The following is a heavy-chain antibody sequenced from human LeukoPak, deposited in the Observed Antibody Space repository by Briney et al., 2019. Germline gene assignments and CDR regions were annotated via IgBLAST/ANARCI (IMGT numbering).Heavy chain of an antibody. CDR2: IYTSGTS. CDR1: GASIGLYY. J-gene: IGHJ6*02. D-gene: IGHD6-19*01. Sequence: PSETLSLTCTVSGASIGLYYWSWIRQPAGKGLEWIGRIYTSGTSNYSPSLKSRVTMSLDPSKNQLSLKLNSVTAADTAVYYCARDRAVPHYYYGMDGWGQGTTVTVSS. V-gene: IGHV4-4*07. CDR3: ARDRAVPHYYYGMDG.